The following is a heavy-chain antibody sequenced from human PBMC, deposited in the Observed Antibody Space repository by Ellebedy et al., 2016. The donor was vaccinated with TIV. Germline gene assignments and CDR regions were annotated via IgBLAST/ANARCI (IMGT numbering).Heavy chain of an antibody. Sequence: GGSLRLSXAASGFTVSSNYMSWVRQAPGRGLEWVSVIYASGSTSYADSVKGRFTISRDISKNTMYLQMNNLRAEDTAVYYCARIWGDVWGQGTTVTVSS. CDR3: ARIWGDV. V-gene: IGHV3-53*01. J-gene: IGHJ6*02. CDR2: IYASGST. CDR1: GFTVSSNY. D-gene: IGHD7-27*01.